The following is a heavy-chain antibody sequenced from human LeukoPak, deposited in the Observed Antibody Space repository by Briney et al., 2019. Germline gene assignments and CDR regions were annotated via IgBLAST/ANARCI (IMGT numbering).Heavy chain of an antibody. CDR2: ISSSGTTI. V-gene: IGHV3-48*03. CDR3: ARRNYYYMDV. Sequence: GGSLRLSCAASGFIFSNYEMKWVRQAPGQGLEWVSYISSSGTTIYYADSVEGRFTISRDNAKNSLYLQMHSLRAEDTAVYYCARRNYYYMDVWGKGTTVTVSS. CDR1: GFIFSNYE. J-gene: IGHJ6*03.